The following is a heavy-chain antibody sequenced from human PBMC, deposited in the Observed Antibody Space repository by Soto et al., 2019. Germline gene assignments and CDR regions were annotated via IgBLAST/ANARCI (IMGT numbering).Heavy chain of an antibody. CDR2: IYHSGST. V-gene: IGHV4-30-2*01. CDR3: ARVPGL. Sequence: QLQLQESGSGLAKPSQTLSLTCAVSGGSISSGGYSWSWIRQPPGKGLEWIGYIYHSGSTYYNPALKSRVTISVDRSKNQFSLKLSSVTAADTAVYYCARVPGLWGRGTLVTVSS. CDR1: GGSISSGGYS. J-gene: IGHJ2*01.